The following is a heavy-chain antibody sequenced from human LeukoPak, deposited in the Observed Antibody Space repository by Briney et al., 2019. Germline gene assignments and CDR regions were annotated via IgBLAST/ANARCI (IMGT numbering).Heavy chain of an antibody. Sequence: SETLSLTCAVYGGSFSGYYWSWIRQPPGKGLEWIGEINHSGSTNYNPSLKSRVTISVDTSKNQFSLKLSSVTAADTAVYYCAKGPGYSSSWYEGGYFDYWGQGTLVTVSS. CDR3: AKGPGYSSSWYEGGYFDY. J-gene: IGHJ4*02. D-gene: IGHD6-13*01. CDR2: INHSGST. V-gene: IGHV4-34*01. CDR1: GGSFSGYY.